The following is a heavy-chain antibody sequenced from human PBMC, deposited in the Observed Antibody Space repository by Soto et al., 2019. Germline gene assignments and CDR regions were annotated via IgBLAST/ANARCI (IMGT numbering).Heavy chain of an antibody. D-gene: IGHD3-3*01. V-gene: IGHV3-21*01. CDR2: IHSSSRYI. J-gene: IGHJ3*02. CDR3: ARGGQNFWMREDAFDM. Sequence: DVQLVESGGGQVRPGGSLRLSCAASGFSFSRYSMHWVRQAPGKGLEWVSSIHSSSRYIYYAGSMKGRLTISRDNAKNSLLLQMSSLTAEDTAVYYCARGGQNFWMREDAFDMWGQGTMVTVSS. CDR1: GFSFSRYS.